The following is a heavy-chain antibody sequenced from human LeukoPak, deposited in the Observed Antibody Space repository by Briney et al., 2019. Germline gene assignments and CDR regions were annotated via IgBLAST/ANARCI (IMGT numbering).Heavy chain of an antibody. D-gene: IGHD3-10*01. CDR1: GFTFSDAW. CDR3: TTDGAITVVRGVIIAADY. Sequence: NPGRSLRLSCAASGFTFSDAWMSWVREAPGKGLEWVGRIKSKTDGGTTDYAAPVKGRFTISRDDSKNTLYLQMNSLKTEDTAVYYCTTDGAITVVRGVIIAADYWGQGTLVTVSS. CDR2: IKSKTDGGTT. J-gene: IGHJ4*02. V-gene: IGHV3-15*01.